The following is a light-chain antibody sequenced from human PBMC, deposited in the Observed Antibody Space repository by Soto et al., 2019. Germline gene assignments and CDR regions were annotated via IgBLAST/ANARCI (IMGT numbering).Light chain of an antibody. V-gene: IGKV1-9*01. J-gene: IGKJ4*01. Sequence: DIQLTQSPSFLSASVGDRVTITCRASRGISSYLAWYQQKPGKAPKLLIYAASTLQSGVPSRFSGSGSGTEFTLTISSLQPEDFATYYCQQLNSYPLTFGGGTKV. CDR2: AAS. CDR1: RGISSY. CDR3: QQLNSYPLT.